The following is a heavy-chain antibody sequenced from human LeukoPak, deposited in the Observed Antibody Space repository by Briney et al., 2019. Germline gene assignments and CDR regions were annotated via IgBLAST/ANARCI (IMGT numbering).Heavy chain of an antibody. Sequence: SETLSLTCAVYGGSFSGYYWSWIRQPPGKGLEWIGEINHSGSTNYNPSLKSRVTISVDTSKNQFSLKLSSVTAADTAVYYCARGLGGNDYWGQGTPVTVSS. CDR3: ARGLGGNDY. D-gene: IGHD3-10*01. J-gene: IGHJ4*02. CDR1: GGSFSGYY. V-gene: IGHV4-34*01. CDR2: INHSGST.